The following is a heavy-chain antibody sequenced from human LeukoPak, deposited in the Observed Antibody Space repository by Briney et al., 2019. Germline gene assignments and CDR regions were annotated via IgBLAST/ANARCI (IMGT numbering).Heavy chain of an antibody. CDR1: GYSFTNYW. CDR2: IYPGDSDT. Sequence: GESLKISCKGSGYSFTNYWIGWVRQMPGKGLEWMGIIYPGDSDTKYSPSFQGQVTISADKSISTAYLQWSSLKASDTAMYYCARQGYSGYGDTDYFDYWGQGTLVTVSS. V-gene: IGHV5-51*01. D-gene: IGHD5-12*01. J-gene: IGHJ4*02. CDR3: ARQGYSGYGDTDYFDY.